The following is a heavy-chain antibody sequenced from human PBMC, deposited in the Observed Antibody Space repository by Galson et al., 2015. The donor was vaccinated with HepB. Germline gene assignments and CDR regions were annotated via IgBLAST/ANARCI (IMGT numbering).Heavy chain of an antibody. V-gene: IGHV3-33*01. Sequence: SLRLSCAASGFTFSSYGMHWVRQAPGKGLEWVAVIWYDGSNKYYADSVKGRFTISRDNSKNTLYLQMNSLRAEDTAVYYCAREPECGGDCYSREVPSWYFDLWGRGTLVTVSS. D-gene: IGHD2-21*02. J-gene: IGHJ2*01. CDR1: GFTFSSYG. CDR3: AREPECGGDCYSREVPSWYFDL. CDR2: IWYDGSNK.